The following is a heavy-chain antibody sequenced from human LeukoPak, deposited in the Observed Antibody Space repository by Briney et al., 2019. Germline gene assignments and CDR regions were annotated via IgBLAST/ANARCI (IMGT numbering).Heavy chain of an antibody. D-gene: IGHD4-11*01. V-gene: IGHV3-33*06. CDR1: GFTFSHFG. CDR3: AKDARRGFDYGNSLEY. Sequence: PGRSLRLSCAASGFTFSHFGMHWVRQAPGKGLEWVAVIWNDGSNEYYADSVKGRFTISRDNSKNTVSLQMNSLRDEDTAVYYCAKDARRGFDYGNSLEYWGQGTLVTVSS. J-gene: IGHJ4*02. CDR2: IWNDGSNE.